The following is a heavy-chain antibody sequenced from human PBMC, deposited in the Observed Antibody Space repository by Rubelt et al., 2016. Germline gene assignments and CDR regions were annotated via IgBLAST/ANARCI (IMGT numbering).Heavy chain of an antibody. D-gene: IGHD2-15*01. J-gene: IGHJ4*02. CDR2: INHSGST. Sequence: QVQLQQWGAGLLKPSETLSLTCAVYGGSFSDYYWSWIRQPPGKGLAWIGEINHSGSTNYNPSLKSRVTRSVDTSKNQFSLKLSSVTAAATSVYYCARGVVDFRYWGQGTLVTVSS. CDR1: GGSFSDYY. V-gene: IGHV4-34*01. CDR3: ARGVVDFRY.